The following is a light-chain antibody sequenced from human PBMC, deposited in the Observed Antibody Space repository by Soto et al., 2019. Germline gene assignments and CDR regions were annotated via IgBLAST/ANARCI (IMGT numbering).Light chain of an antibody. CDR1: QSVRSY. V-gene: IGKV3-11*01. CDR2: DAS. Sequence: EIVLTQFPATLSMSPGERATLSCRASQSVRSYLIWYQQKPSQPPRLLIYDASKRATGIPARFSGSGSGTDFTLTINSLEPEDFAVYYCQHRSAWPITFGGGTKVEIK. J-gene: IGKJ4*01. CDR3: QHRSAWPIT.